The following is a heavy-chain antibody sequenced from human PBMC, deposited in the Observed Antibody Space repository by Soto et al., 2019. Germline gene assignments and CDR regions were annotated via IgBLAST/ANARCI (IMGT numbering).Heavy chain of an antibody. CDR3: AKKLRGWYSHHNDS. J-gene: IGHJ4*02. CDR1: GFTFSSYA. D-gene: IGHD6-19*01. V-gene: IGHV3-23*01. Sequence: EVQLLESGGGLVQPGGSLRLSCAASGFTFSSYAMSWVRQAPGKGLEWVSAISGSGGSTYYADSVKGRFTISRDNSKNALYLQMNSLRAEDTDVYDCAKKLRGWYSHHNDSWGQGTLVTVSS. CDR2: ISGSGGST.